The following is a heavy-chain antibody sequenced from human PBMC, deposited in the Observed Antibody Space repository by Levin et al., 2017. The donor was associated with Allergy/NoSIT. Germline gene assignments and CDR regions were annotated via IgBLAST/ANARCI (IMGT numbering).Heavy chain of an antibody. CDR3: ARVDSGEPTGDY. J-gene: IGHJ4*02. Sequence: GGSLRLSCAASGFTFSSYDMNWVRQAPGKGLEWVALISYDGSYKYYADSVKGRFTISRDNTKNTVYLQMNSLRAEDTAVYYCARVDSGEPTGDYWGQGTLVTVSS. V-gene: IGHV3-30-3*01. CDR2: ISYDGSYK. D-gene: IGHD1-26*01. CDR1: GFTFSSYD.